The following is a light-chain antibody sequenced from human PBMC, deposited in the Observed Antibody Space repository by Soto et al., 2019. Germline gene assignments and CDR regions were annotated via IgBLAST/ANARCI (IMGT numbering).Light chain of an antibody. CDR1: QSISSW. J-gene: IGKJ4*01. CDR2: KAS. CDR3: QQYEAYPLT. Sequence: DIQLTQSPSTLSASVGDRVTITCRASQSISSWLAWYQQKPGKAPKLLVYKASSLESGVPSRFSGSGSATEFTLTITNLQPDDFATYYCQQYEAYPLTFGGGTRWRS. V-gene: IGKV1-5*03.